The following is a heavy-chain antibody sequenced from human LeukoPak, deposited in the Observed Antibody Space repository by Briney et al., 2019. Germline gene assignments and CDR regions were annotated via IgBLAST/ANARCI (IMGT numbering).Heavy chain of an antibody. CDR1: GFTFSSYE. CDR3: AKERYYYYMDV. Sequence: GGSLRLSCAASGFTFSSYEMNWVRQAPGKGLEWVAVISYDGSNKYYADSVKGRFTISRDNSKNTLYLQMNSLRAEDTAVYYCAKERYYYYMDVWGKGTTVTVSS. D-gene: IGHD1-14*01. J-gene: IGHJ6*03. V-gene: IGHV3-30*18. CDR2: ISYDGSNK.